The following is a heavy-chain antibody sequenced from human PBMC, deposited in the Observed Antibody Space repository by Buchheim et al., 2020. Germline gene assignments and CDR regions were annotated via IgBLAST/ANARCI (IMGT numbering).Heavy chain of an antibody. J-gene: IGHJ6*02. CDR2: ISSSSSYI. CDR3: ARVFPAAGYDFWSGYVIPPHLSQPRGYYYGMDV. D-gene: IGHD3-3*01. CDR1: GFTFSSYS. V-gene: IGHV3-21*01. Sequence: EVQLVESGGGLVKPGGSLRLSCAASGFTFSSYSMNWVRQAPGKGLEWVSSISSSSSYIYYADSVKGRFTISRDNAKNSLYLQMNSLRAEDTAVYYCARVFPAAGYDFWSGYVIPPHLSQPRGYYYGMDVWGQGTT.